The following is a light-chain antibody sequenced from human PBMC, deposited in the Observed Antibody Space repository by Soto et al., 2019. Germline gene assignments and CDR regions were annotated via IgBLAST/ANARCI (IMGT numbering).Light chain of an antibody. CDR2: KAS. Sequence: DIQMTQSPSTLSASVGDTVTITCRASQSISNWLAWYQQKPGQAPKLLIHKASTLESGVPSRFSGSGSGTEFTLTISSLQPDDFATFYCQQYDRFPYPFRQGTKLEIK. CDR1: QSISNW. J-gene: IGKJ2*01. V-gene: IGKV1-5*03. CDR3: QQYDRFPYP.